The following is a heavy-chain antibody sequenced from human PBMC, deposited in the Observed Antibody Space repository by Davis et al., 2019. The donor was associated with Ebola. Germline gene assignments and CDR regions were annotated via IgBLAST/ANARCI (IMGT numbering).Heavy chain of an antibody. Sequence: ASVKVSCKASGYTFTNYYMHWARQAPGQGLEWMGMINPNDGRTIYAQKFQGRVTVTRDTSTTTVYMDLSSLRSEDTALYYCTTPGGQDSGYDVFDSWGQGTMVTVSS. V-gene: IGHV1-46*03. CDR3: TTPGGQDSGYDVFDS. CDR2: INPNDGRT. D-gene: IGHD5-12*01. CDR1: GYTFTNYY. J-gene: IGHJ3*02.